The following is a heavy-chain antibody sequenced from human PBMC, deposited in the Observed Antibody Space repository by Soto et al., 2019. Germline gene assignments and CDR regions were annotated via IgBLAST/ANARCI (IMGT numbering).Heavy chain of an antibody. D-gene: IGHD2-2*03. CDR2: IWYDGSNK. V-gene: IGHV3-33*01. CDR3: ARSDGYCSSTSCYAWYFDL. J-gene: IGHJ2*01. Sequence: VAVIWYDGSNKYYADSVKGRFTISRDNSKNTLYLQMNSLRAEDTAVYYCARSDGYCSSTSCYAWYFDLWGRGTLVTVSS.